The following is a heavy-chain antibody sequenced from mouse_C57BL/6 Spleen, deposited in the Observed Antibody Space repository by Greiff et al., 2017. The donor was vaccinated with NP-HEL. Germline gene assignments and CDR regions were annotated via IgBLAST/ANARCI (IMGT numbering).Heavy chain of an antibody. J-gene: IGHJ2*01. D-gene: IGHD2-5*01. CDR3: ARHPHYSNYFDD. CDR1: GFTFSSYT. Sequence: EVKLVESGGGLVKPGGSLKLSCAASGFTFSSYTMSWVRQTPEKRLEWVATISGGGGNTYYPDSVKGRFTISRDNTKNTLYLQMSSLRSEDTALYYCARHPHYSNYFDDWGQGTTLTVSS. CDR2: ISGGGGNT. V-gene: IGHV5-9*01.